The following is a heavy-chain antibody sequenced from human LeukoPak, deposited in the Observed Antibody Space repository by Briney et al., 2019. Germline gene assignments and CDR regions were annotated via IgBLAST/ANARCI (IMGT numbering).Heavy chain of an antibody. Sequence: GGSLRLSCTASGFTFGDYAMSWVRQAPGKGLEWVGFIRSKAYGGTTEYAASAKGRFTISRDDSKSIAYLQMNSLKTEDTAVYYCTRDPGGDYGWFDYWGQGTLVTVSS. CDR2: IRSKAYGGTT. D-gene: IGHD4-17*01. CDR3: TRDPGGDYGWFDY. J-gene: IGHJ4*02. V-gene: IGHV3-49*04. CDR1: GFTFGDYA.